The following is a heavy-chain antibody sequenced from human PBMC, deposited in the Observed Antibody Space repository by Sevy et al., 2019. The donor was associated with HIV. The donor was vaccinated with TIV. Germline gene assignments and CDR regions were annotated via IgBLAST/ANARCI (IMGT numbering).Heavy chain of an antibody. CDR1: GFTVSSNY. J-gene: IGHJ6*03. V-gene: IGHV3-53*01. D-gene: IGHD5-12*01. CDR2: IYSGGST. Sequence: GGSLRLSCAASGFTVSSNYMSWVRQAPGKGLEWVSVIYSGGSTYYADSVKGRFTISRDNSKNTLYLRMNSLRAEDTAVYYCARTGRAGYNPHYYYYYYMDVWGKGTTVTVSS. CDR3: ARTGRAGYNPHYYYYYYMDV.